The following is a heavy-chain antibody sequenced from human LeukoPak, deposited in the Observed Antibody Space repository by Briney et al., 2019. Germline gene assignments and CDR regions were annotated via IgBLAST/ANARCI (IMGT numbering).Heavy chain of an antibody. Sequence: GGSLRLSCAASGFTFSSYGMHWVRQAPGKGLEWVAVISYDGSNKYYADSVKGRFTISRDNSKNTLYLQMNSLRAEDTAVCYCAKVFSVEPYDSSGYSGYWGQGTLVTVSS. CDR2: ISYDGSNK. CDR1: GFTFSSYG. J-gene: IGHJ4*02. D-gene: IGHD3-22*01. CDR3: AKVFSVEPYDSSGYSGY. V-gene: IGHV3-30*18.